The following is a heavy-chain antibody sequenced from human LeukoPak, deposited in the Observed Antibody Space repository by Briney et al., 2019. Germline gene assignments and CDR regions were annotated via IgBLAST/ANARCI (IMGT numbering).Heavy chain of an antibody. CDR2: IKQDGSEK. CDR1: GFTFSSYW. J-gene: IGHJ4*02. Sequence: GGSLRLSCAASGFTFSSYWMSWVRQAPGRGLEWVANIKQDGSEKYYVDSVKGRFTISRDNAKNSLYLQMNSLRAEDTAVYYCARGGDGYNSVDFDYWGQGTLVTVSS. D-gene: IGHD5-24*01. CDR3: ARGGDGYNSVDFDY. V-gene: IGHV3-7*01.